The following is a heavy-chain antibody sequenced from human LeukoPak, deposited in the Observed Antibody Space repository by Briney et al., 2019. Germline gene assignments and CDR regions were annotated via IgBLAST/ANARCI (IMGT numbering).Heavy chain of an antibody. D-gene: IGHD6-13*01. J-gene: IGHJ6*02. V-gene: IGHV4-31*03. CDR3: ARDSRVPYSPDHYYYYGMDV. CDR2: IYYSGST. Sequence: SQTLSLTCTVSGGSISSGGYYWSWIRQHPGKGLEWIGYIYYSGSTYYNPSLKSRVTISVDTFKNQFSLKLSSVTAADTAVYYCARDSRVPYSPDHYYYYGMDVWGQGTTVTVSS. CDR1: GGSISSGGYY.